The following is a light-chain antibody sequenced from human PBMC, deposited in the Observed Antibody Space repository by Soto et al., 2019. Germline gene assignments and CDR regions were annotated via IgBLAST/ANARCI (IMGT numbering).Light chain of an antibody. CDR2: AAS. CDR1: QSISSY. J-gene: IGKJ5*01. Sequence: DIQMTQSPSSLSASVGDRVTITCRASQSISSYLNWYQQKPGKAPKLLIYAASSLQRGVPSRLSGSGSGTDFTLTISSLQPEDFATYYCQQSYSTPITFGQGTRLEIK. V-gene: IGKV1-39*01. CDR3: QQSYSTPIT.